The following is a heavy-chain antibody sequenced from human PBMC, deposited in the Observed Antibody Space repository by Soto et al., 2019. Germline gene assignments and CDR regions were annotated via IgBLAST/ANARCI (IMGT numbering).Heavy chain of an antibody. CDR2: ILPMLDIT. CDR1: GGTFSTYT. V-gene: IGHV1-69*02. CDR3: TLVSWSAETFDI. J-gene: IGHJ3*02. D-gene: IGHD6-13*01. Sequence: QVQLVQSGAEVKKPGSSVKVSCKASGGTFSTYTIIWVRQAPGQGLEWMGRILPMLDITNSAQRFQGRFTIAADKSTSTAYLELSSLRSEDTAVYYCTLVSWSAETFDIWGRGTMVTVSS.